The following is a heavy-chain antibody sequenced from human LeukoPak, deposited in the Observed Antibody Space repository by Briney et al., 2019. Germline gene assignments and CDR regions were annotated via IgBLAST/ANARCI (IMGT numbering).Heavy chain of an antibody. J-gene: IGHJ6*04. Sequence: RRSLRLSCAASGFTFSSYGMHWVRQAPGKGLEWVAVISYDGSNKYYADSVKGRFTISRDNSKNTLYLQMNSLRAEDTAVYYCAKDRGYCSGGSCYGMDVWGKGTTVTVSS. CDR3: AKDRGYCSGGSCYGMDV. CDR2: ISYDGSNK. CDR1: GFTFSSYG. D-gene: IGHD2-15*01. V-gene: IGHV3-30*18.